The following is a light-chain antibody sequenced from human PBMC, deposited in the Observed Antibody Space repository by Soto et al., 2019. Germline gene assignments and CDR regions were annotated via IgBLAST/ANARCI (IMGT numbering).Light chain of an antibody. CDR1: QSVSSY. J-gene: IGKJ2*01. V-gene: IGKV3-11*01. CDR3: QQRSNWPSYT. Sequence: EIVLTQCPATLSLSPGERATLSCRASQSVSSYLAWYQQKPGQAPRLLIYDASNRATGIPARFSGSGSGTDFTLTISSLEPEDFAVYYCQQRSNWPSYTFGQGTKLEIK. CDR2: DAS.